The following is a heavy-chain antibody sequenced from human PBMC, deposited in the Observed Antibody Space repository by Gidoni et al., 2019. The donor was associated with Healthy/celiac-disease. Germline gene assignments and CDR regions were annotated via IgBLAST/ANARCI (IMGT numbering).Heavy chain of an antibody. CDR1: GFSLRTSGVG. CDR2: IDWDDDK. CDR3: AHSLHGWLRSSFDP. Sequence: QITLKESGPTLVKPTQTLPLTCTFSGFSLRTSGVGVGWIRQPPGKALEWLALIDWDDDKRYSPSLKSRLTITKDTSKNQVVLTMTNMDPVETATYYCAHSLHGWLRSSFDPWGQGTLVTVSS. J-gene: IGHJ5*02. D-gene: IGHD3-22*01. V-gene: IGHV2-5*02.